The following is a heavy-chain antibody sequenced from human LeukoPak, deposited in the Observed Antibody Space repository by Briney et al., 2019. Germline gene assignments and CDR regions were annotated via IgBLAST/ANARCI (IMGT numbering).Heavy chain of an antibody. D-gene: IGHD2-15*01. CDR1: GFKFDDYT. CDR2: VSWNSDHT. CDR3: ARDLSLYCSGGSCYSLNY. J-gene: IGHJ4*02. Sequence: PGGSLRLSCAASGFKFDDYTMHWVRRPPGKGLEWVSLVSWNSDHTSYADSVKGRFTISRDNAKNSLYLQMNSLRAEDTAVYYCARDLSLYCSGGSCYSLNYWGQGTLVTVSS. V-gene: IGHV3-43*01.